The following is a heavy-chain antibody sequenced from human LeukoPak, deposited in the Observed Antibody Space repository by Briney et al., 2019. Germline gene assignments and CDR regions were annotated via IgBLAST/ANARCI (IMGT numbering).Heavy chain of an antibody. V-gene: IGHV1-69*05. Sequence: GASVKVSCKASGYTFTSHGISWVRQAPGQGLEWMGGIIPIFGTANYAQKFQGRVTITTDESTSTAYMELSSLRSEDTAVYYCARVLSRDGYNFGYFDYWGQGTLVTVSS. CDR2: IIPIFGTA. CDR1: GYTFTSHG. D-gene: IGHD5-24*01. J-gene: IGHJ4*02. CDR3: ARVLSRDGYNFGYFDY.